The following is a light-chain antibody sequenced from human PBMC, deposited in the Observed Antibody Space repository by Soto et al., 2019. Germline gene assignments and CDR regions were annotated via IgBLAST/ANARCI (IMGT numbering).Light chain of an antibody. CDR3: QQYHNYAYT. J-gene: IGKJ1*01. CDR2: KAS. V-gene: IGKV1-5*03. CDR1: QTISSW. Sequence: DIQTTQSPATLSGSVGDRVTITCRASQTISSWLAWYQQKPGKAPKLLIYKASNLEGGVPSRFSGSGSGTEFTLTISSLRPDDFATYYCQQYHNYAYTFGQGTKVDIK.